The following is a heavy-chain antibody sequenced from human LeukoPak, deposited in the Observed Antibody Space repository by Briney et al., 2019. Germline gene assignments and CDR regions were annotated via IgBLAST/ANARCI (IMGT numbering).Heavy chain of an antibody. CDR3: AGQPNMVVVNNWSDP. J-gene: IGHJ5*02. V-gene: IGHV4-39*07. CDR1: GGSITSSGFY. Sequence: SDTLSLTCTVSGGSITSSGFYWGWIRQPPGKGLEWIGNIYYGGSAYYNLSLKSRVTISVDTSKNQFSLKLSSVTAADTAVYYCAGQPNMVVVNNWSDPWGQGTLVAVSS. D-gene: IGHD2-15*01. CDR2: IYYGGSA.